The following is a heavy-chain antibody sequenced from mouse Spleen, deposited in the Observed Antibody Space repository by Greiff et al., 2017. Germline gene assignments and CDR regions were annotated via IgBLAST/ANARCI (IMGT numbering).Heavy chain of an antibody. Sequence: VQRVESGPGLVAPSQSLSITCTVSGFSLTSYGVHWVRQPPGKGLEWLVVIWSDGSTTYNSALKSRLSISKDNSKSQVFLKMNSLQTDDTAMYYCARGDGYLYYYAMDYWGQGTSVTVSS. CDR1: GFSLTSYG. CDR2: IWSDGST. CDR3: ARGDGYLYYYAMDY. J-gene: IGHJ4*01. D-gene: IGHD2-3*01. V-gene: IGHV2-6*02.